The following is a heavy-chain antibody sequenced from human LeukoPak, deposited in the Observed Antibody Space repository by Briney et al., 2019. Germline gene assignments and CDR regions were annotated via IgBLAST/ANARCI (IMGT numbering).Heavy chain of an antibody. CDR1: GGTFSSYA. CDR3: ARLPTDYGDYDRNLIFDY. CDR2: IIPIFGTA. J-gene: IGHJ4*02. D-gene: IGHD4-17*01. V-gene: IGHV1-69*13. Sequence: GASVKVSCKASGGTFSSYAISWVRQAPGQGLEWMGGIIPIFGTANYAQKFQGRVTITADESTSTAYMEVSSLRSEDTAVYYCARLPTDYGDYDRNLIFDYWGQGTLVTVSS.